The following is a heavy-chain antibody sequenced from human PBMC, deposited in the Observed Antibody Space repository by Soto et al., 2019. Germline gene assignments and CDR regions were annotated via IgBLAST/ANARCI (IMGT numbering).Heavy chain of an antibody. D-gene: IGHD3-9*01. Sequence: GGSLRLACAASGFTFSSYAMSWVRQAPGKGLEWVPAISGSGGSTYYADSVKGRFTISRDNSKNTLYLQMNSLRAEDTAVYYCAKRGNDILTVYSKRDYCYGMDARAQRSTDTFSS. CDR1: GFTFSSYA. J-gene: IGHJ6*02. V-gene: IGHV3-23*01. CDR3: AKRGNDILTVYSKRDYCYGMDA. CDR2: ISGSGGST.